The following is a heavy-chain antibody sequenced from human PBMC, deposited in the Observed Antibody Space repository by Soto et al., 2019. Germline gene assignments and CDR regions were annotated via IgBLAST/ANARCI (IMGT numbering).Heavy chain of an antibody. CDR3: ASDFGVVIPPGY. D-gene: IGHD3-3*01. J-gene: IGHJ4*02. V-gene: IGHV1-69*13. CDR1: GGTFSSYA. Sequence: SVKVSCKASGGTFSSYAISWLRQAPGQGLEWMGGIIPIFGTANYAQKFQGRVTITADESTNTAYMELSSLRSEDTAVYYCASDFGVVIPPGYWGQGTLVTVSS. CDR2: IIPIFGTA.